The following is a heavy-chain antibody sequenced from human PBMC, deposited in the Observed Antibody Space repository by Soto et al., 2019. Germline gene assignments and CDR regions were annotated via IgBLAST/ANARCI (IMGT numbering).Heavy chain of an antibody. V-gene: IGHV1-2*02. Sequence: ASVKVSCKASGYTFTGYYMHWVRQAPGQGLEWMGWISPYNGGTNYAQKFQGRVTMTRDTSTSTAYMELRSLRSDDTAVYYCAMGSSGWYFDYWGQGTLVTVSS. J-gene: IGHJ4*02. CDR2: ISPYNGGT. D-gene: IGHD6-19*01. CDR1: GYTFTGYY. CDR3: AMGSSGWYFDY.